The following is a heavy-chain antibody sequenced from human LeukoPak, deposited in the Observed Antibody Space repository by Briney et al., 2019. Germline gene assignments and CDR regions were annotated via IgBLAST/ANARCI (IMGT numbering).Heavy chain of an antibody. CDR1: GFTVSSNY. J-gene: IGHJ3*02. V-gene: IGHV3-53*01. Sequence: PGGSLRLSCAASGFTVSSNYMSWVRQAPGKGLEWVSVIYSGGSTYYADSVKGRFTISRDNSKNTLYLQMNSLRAEDTAVYYCARAMDTAMVTSAFDIWGQGTMVTVSS. CDR2: IYSGGST. CDR3: ARAMDTAMVTSAFDI. D-gene: IGHD5-18*01.